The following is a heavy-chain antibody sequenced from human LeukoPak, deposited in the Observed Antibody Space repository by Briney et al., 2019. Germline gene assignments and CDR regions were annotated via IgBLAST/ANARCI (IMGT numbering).Heavy chain of an antibody. V-gene: IGHV3-30*18. D-gene: IGHD3-10*01. CDR2: ISYDGSNK. CDR1: GFTFSSYG. CDR3: AKSPKKGTMVRGVLGY. J-gene: IGHJ4*02. Sequence: GGSLRLSCAASGFTFSSYGMHWVRQAPGKGLEWVAVISYDGSNKYYADSVKGRFTISRDNSKNTLYLQMDSLRAEDTAVYYCAKSPKKGTMVRGVLGYWGQGTLVTVSS.